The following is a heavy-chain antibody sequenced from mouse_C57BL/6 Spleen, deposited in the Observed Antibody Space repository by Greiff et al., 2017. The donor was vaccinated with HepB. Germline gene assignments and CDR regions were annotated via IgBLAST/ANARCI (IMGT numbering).Heavy chain of an antibody. CDR3: ARGGIRYAMDY. CDR2: ISDGGSYT. Sequence: EVKLVESGGGLVKPGGSLKLSCAASGFTFSSYAMSWVRQTPEKRLEWVATISDGGSYTYYPDNVKGRFTISRDNAKNNLYLQMSHLKSEDTAMYYCARGGIRYAMDYWGQGTSVTVSS. D-gene: IGHD2-4*01. V-gene: IGHV5-4*03. CDR1: GFTFSSYA. J-gene: IGHJ4*01.